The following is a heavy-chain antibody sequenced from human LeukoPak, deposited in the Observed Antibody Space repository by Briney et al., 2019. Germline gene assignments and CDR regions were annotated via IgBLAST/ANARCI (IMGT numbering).Heavy chain of an antibody. CDR3: AKGLGIAVAGRRVPFAFDI. D-gene: IGHD6-19*01. CDR1: GGSFSGYY. J-gene: IGHJ3*02. Sequence: SETLSLTCAVYGGSFSGYYWSWIRQPPGKGLEWIGEINHSGCTNYNPSLKSRVTISVDTSKNQFSLKLSSVTAADTAVYYCAKGLGIAVAGRRVPFAFDIWGQGKMVTVSS. V-gene: IGHV4-34*01. CDR2: INHSGCT.